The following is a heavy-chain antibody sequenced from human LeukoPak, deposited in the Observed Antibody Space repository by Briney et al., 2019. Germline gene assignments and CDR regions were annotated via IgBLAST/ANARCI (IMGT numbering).Heavy chain of an antibody. CDR1: LFTFISYA. Sequence: PGGALGLSFVASLFTFISYALSGVRPAGWRGGEWVSRITYSGGSTYYADSLRDGFTISRDNSQNKLSLQMNSLRVEDTAVYYCAKTGGSAILTGYHVWGQGTLVTVSS. V-gene: IGHV3-23*01. J-gene: IGHJ4*02. CDR3: AKTGGSAILTGYHV. CDR2: ITYSGGST. D-gene: IGHD3-9*01.